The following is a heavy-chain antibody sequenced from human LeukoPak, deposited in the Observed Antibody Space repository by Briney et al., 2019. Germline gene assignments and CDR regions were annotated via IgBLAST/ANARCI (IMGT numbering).Heavy chain of an antibody. J-gene: IGHJ4*02. CDR2: IYYSGST. D-gene: IGHD3-10*01. CDR1: GGSIRSYY. Sequence: SETLSLTCTVSGGSIRSYYWSWIRQPPGKGLEWIAYIYYSGSTNYNPSLKSRVTISVDTSKNQFSLKLSSVTAADTAVYYCASLYYYGSGSADYWGQGTLVTVSS. CDR3: ASLYYYGSGSADY. V-gene: IGHV4-59*01.